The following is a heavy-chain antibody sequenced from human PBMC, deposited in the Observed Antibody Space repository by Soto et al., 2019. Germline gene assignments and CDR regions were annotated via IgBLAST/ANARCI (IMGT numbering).Heavy chain of an antibody. CDR3: ARTRIAVAGTENRDDAFDI. Sequence: PSETLSLTCTVSGGSISSYYWSWIRQPPGKGLEWIGYIYYSGSTNYNPSLKSRVTISVDTSKNQFSLKPSSVTAADTAVYYCARTRIAVAGTENRDDAFDIWGQGTMVTVSS. J-gene: IGHJ3*02. V-gene: IGHV4-59*01. D-gene: IGHD6-19*01. CDR1: GGSISSYY. CDR2: IYYSGST.